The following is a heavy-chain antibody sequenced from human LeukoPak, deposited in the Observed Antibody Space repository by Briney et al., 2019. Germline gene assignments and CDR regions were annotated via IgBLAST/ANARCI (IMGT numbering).Heavy chain of an antibody. V-gene: IGHV3-30*18. CDR3: AKIPAYSSSSHYYYGMDV. CDR1: GFTFSSYG. J-gene: IGHJ6*02. CDR2: ISYDGSNK. Sequence: GRSLRLSCAASGFTFSSYGMHWVRQAPGKGLEWVAVISYDGSNKYYADSVKGRFTISRDNSKNTLYPQMNSLRAEDTAVYYCAKIPAYSSSSHYYYGMDVWGQGTTVTVSS. D-gene: IGHD6-6*01.